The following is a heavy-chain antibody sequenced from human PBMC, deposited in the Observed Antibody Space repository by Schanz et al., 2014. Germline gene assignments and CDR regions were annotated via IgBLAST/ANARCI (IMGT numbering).Heavy chain of an antibody. Sequence: QVQLVQSGAEVKKPGASVKVSCKASGGTFSSYAFSWVRQAPGQGLEWMGKIIPILGMENYAQKFQGRVTMTTDTSTSTAYMELRSLTSDDSAVYYCARDRDQWDGNYLDYWGQGTLVTVSS. CDR3: ARDRDQWDGNYLDY. CDR1: GGTFSSYA. CDR2: IIPILGME. V-gene: IGHV1-69*09. D-gene: IGHD1-26*01. J-gene: IGHJ4*02.